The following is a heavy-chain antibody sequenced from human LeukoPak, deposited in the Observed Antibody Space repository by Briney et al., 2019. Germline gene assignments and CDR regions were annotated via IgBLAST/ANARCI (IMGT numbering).Heavy chain of an antibody. D-gene: IGHD6-19*01. V-gene: IGHV4-39*01. CDR1: GGSISSSSSY. Sequence: PSETLSLTCTVSGGSISSSSSYWGWIRQPPGKGLEWIGSIYYSGSTYYNPSLKSRVTISVDTSKNQFSLKLSSVTAADTAVYYCARHLGSEQWLVPDPYYFDYWGQGTLVTVSS. CDR2: IYYSGST. J-gene: IGHJ4*02. CDR3: ARHLGSEQWLVPDPYYFDY.